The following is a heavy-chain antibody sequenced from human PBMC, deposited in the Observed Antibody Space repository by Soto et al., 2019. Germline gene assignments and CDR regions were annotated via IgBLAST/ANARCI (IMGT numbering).Heavy chain of an antibody. D-gene: IGHD2-21*01. J-gene: IGHJ4*02. V-gene: IGHV3-23*01. Sequence: GGSLRLSCAASGFTFSSYAMSWVRQAPGKGLEWVSLVTSSGSSTSYADSVKGRFTISRDNSKNTLYLQMNSLRAEDTAIYYCAKLIGSITPYYFDYWGQGTLVTVSS. CDR2: VTSSGSST. CDR3: AKLIGSITPYYFDY. CDR1: GFTFSSYA.